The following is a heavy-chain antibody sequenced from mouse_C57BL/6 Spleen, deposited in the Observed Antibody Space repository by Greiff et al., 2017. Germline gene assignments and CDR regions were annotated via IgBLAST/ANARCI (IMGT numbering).Heavy chain of an antibody. CDR1: GYTFTDYE. Sequence: QVQLKESGAELVRPGASVTLSCKASGYTFTDYEMHWVKQTPVHGLEWIGAIDPETGGTAYNQKFKGKAILTADKSSSTAYMELRSLTSEDSAVYYCTDGYDYFDYWGQGTTLTVSS. CDR2: IDPETGGT. CDR3: TDGYDYFDY. D-gene: IGHD2-2*01. J-gene: IGHJ2*01. V-gene: IGHV1-15*01.